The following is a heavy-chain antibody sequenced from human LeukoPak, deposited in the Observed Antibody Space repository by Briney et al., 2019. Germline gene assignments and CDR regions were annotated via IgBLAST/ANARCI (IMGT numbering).Heavy chain of an antibody. CDR2: ISSSGSTI. J-gene: IGHJ4*02. Sequence: GGSLRLSCAASGFTFSDYYMSWIRQAPGKGLEWVSYISSSGSTIYYADSVKGRFTISRDNAKNSLYLQMNRVRAEDTAVYYCARLRYFDWLSFDYWGQGTLVTVSS. CDR3: ARLRYFDWLSFDY. V-gene: IGHV3-11*01. D-gene: IGHD3-9*01. CDR1: GFTFSDYY.